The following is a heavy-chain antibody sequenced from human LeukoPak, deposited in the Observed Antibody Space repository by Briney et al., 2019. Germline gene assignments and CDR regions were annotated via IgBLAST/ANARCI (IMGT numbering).Heavy chain of an antibody. CDR2: IYYSGST. V-gene: IGHV4-59*01. CDR1: GGSISSYD. CDR3: ARVNYDFWSGYWPTNYYYYGMDV. Sequence: SETLSLTCTVSGGSISSYDWSWIRQPPGKGLEWIGYIYYSGSTNYNPSLKSRVTISVDTSKNQFSLKLSSVTAADTAVYYCARVNYDFWSGYWPTNYYYYGMDVWGQGTTVTVSS. D-gene: IGHD3-3*01. J-gene: IGHJ6*02.